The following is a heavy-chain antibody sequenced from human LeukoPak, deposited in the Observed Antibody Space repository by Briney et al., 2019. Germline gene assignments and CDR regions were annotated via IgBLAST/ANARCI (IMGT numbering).Heavy chain of an antibody. Sequence: PSETLSLTCTVSGGSISSGGYYWSWIRQHPGKGLEWIGYIYYSGSTNYNPSLKSRVTISVDTSKNQFSLKLSSVTAADTAVYYCAGRGGKTQGYYYYYGMDVWGQGTTVTVSS. CDR3: AGRGGKTQGYYYYYGMDV. V-gene: IGHV4-61*08. D-gene: IGHD4-23*01. J-gene: IGHJ6*02. CDR2: IYYSGST. CDR1: GGSISSGGYY.